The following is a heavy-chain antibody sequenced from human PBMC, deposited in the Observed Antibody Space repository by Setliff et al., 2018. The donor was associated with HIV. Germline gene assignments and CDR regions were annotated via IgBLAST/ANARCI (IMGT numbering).Heavy chain of an antibody. Sequence: QPGGSLRLSCAASGFTFNNYWIVWVRQAPGKGLEWVANINQDGSHKYYVDSVKGRFTISRDNAKNSLYLQMSSLKTEDTAVYYCGRPQYYYDTSGDDDWGQGTLVTVSS. CDR2: INQDGSHK. CDR3: GRPQYYYDTSGDDD. D-gene: IGHD3-22*01. CDR1: GFTFNNYW. J-gene: IGHJ4*02. V-gene: IGHV3-7*03.